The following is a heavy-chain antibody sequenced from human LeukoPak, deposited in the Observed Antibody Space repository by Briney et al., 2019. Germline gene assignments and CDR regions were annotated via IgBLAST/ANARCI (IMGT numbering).Heavy chain of an antibody. CDR2: IYYSGST. Sequence: PSETLSLTCTVSGGSISSGDYYWSWIRQPPGKGLEWIGYIYYSGSTYYNPSLKSRVTISVDTSKNQFSLKLSSVTAADTAVYYCARVLWDDSSGYYYIWGPHGWFDPWGQGTMVTVAS. V-gene: IGHV4-30-4*01. CDR1: GGSISSGDYY. J-gene: IGHJ5*02. CDR3: ARVLWDDSSGYYYIWGPHGWFDP. D-gene: IGHD3-22*01.